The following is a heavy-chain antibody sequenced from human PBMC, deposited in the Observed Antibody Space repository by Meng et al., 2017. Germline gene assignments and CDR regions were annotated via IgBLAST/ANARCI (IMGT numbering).Heavy chain of an antibody. CDR3: RLAYCDSDCGDY. Sequence: QVQLQQWGAGWLKPSETLSLTCAVYGESCSGYYWSWIRQPPGKGLEWIGEITNSGTTNYNPSLKSRVTMSVATSKKQFSLKLSSVTAADTALYYCRLAYCDSDCGDYWGQGILVTVSS. V-gene: IGHV4-34*01. CDR1: GESCSGYY. CDR2: ITNSGTT. J-gene: IGHJ4*02. D-gene: IGHD2-21*02.